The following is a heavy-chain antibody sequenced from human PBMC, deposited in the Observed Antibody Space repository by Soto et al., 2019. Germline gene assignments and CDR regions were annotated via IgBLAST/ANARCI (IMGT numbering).Heavy chain of an antibody. CDR3: ARDRSTYGGGGTGEVKENWFDP. CDR1: GGSISHYY. J-gene: IGHJ5*02. V-gene: IGHV4-59*01. D-gene: IGHD2-8*01. CDR2: AYYSGST. Sequence: PSETLSLTCSVSGGSISHYYWSWIRQSPGKGLEWIGYAYYSGSTDYNPSLKSRVTMSVDTSKNQVSLKLNSVPTADTAVYYCARDRSTYGGGGTGEVKENWFDPWGPGTLVTVSS.